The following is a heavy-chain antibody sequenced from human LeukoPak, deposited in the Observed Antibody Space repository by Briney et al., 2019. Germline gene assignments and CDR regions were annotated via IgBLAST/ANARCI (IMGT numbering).Heavy chain of an antibody. Sequence: PSETLSLTCAVYGGSFGDYYWSWIRQPPGKGLEWLAEINHSGSTSYNPSLKSRVTISVDTSKNQFSLKLSSVTAADTAVYYCASLHQVRGLTVFDCWGQGTLVTVSS. J-gene: IGHJ4*02. CDR3: ASLHQVRGLTVFDC. V-gene: IGHV4-34*01. CDR1: GGSFGDYY. D-gene: IGHD3-10*01. CDR2: INHSGST.